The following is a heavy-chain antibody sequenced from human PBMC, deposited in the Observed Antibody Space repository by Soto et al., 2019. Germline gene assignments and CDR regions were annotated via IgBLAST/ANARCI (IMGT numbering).Heavy chain of an antibody. J-gene: IGHJ4*02. CDR2: ISGGASDK. Sequence: EVQLVESGGGLVQPGGYLRLSCEASGFMFSAYWLSWVRQDPRKGLEWVATISGGASDKFYVDSVKGRFTISRDDAKNSLYLQMNSLRDEDTAVYYCVREDWQRFYHWGQGTLVTVSS. V-gene: IGHV3-7*01. CDR3: VREDWQRFYH. CDR1: GFMFSAYW. D-gene: IGHD6-25*01.